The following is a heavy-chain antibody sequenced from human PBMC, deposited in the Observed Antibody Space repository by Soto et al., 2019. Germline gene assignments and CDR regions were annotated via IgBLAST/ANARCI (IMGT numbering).Heavy chain of an antibody. J-gene: IGHJ6*02. V-gene: IGHV3-23*01. D-gene: IGHD2-15*01. Sequence: GGSLRLSCAASGFTFSSYAMSWVRQAPGKGLEWVSAISGSGGSTYYADSVKGRFTISRDKSKNTLYLQMNSLRAEDTAVYYCAKTGELATRTYYYYGMDVWGQGTTVTVSS. CDR1: GFTFSSYA. CDR2: ISGSGGST. CDR3: AKTGELATRTYYYYGMDV.